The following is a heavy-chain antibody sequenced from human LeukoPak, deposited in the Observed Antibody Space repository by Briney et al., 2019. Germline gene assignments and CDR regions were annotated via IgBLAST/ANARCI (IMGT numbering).Heavy chain of an antibody. J-gene: IGHJ4*02. D-gene: IGHD1-26*01. V-gene: IGHV1-8*01. Sequence: ASVKVSCKASGYTFTSYDINWVRQATGQGLEWMGWMNPNSGNTGYAQKFQGRVTMTRDMSTSTVYMELSSLRSEDTAVYYCARDGPPLVGATRRRRSPTAYWGQGTLVTVSS. CDR1: GYTFTSYD. CDR3: ARDGPPLVGATRRRRSPTAY. CDR2: MNPNSGNT.